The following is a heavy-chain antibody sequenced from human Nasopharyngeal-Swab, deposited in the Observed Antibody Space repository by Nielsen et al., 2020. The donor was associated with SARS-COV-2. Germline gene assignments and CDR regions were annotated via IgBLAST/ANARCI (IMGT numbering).Heavy chain of an antibody. CDR3: ARSAARSWFDP. D-gene: IGHD6-6*01. J-gene: IGHJ5*02. V-gene: IGHV3-7*01. CDR2: IKQDGSEK. CDR1: GFIFSSYL. Sequence: GESLKISCAASGFIFSSYLMSWVRQAPGKGLEWVANIKQDGSEKYYVDSVKGRFTISRDNAKNSLYLQMNSLRAEDAAVYYCARSAARSWFDPWGQGTLVTVSS.